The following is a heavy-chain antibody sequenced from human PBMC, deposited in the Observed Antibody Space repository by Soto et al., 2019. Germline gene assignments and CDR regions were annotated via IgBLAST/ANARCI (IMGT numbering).Heavy chain of an antibody. V-gene: IGHV3-33*01. Sequence: PGGSLRLSCAASGFTFSSYGMHWVRQAPGKGLEWVAVIWYDGSNKYYADSVKGRFTISRDNSKNTLYLQMNSLRAEDTAVYYCARGRGYTSNYYFDYWGQGTLVTVSS. CDR3: ARGRGYTSNYYFDY. CDR1: GFTFSSYG. D-gene: IGHD5-18*01. CDR2: IWYDGSNK. J-gene: IGHJ4*02.